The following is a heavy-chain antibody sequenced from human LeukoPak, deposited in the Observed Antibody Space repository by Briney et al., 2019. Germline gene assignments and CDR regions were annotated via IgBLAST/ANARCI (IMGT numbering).Heavy chain of an antibody. V-gene: IGHV3-43*01. D-gene: IGHD4-23*01. Sequence: GGSLRLSCAASGFTFDDYTMHWVRQGPGKGLEWVSLISWDGDTTYYADSVKGRFTISRDNSKNSLYLQMNSLTTEDTALYYCAKKGYGGRSGGAYFDYWGQGSLVTVSS. CDR2: ISWDGDTT. J-gene: IGHJ4*02. CDR1: GFTFDDYT. CDR3: AKKGYGGRSGGAYFDY.